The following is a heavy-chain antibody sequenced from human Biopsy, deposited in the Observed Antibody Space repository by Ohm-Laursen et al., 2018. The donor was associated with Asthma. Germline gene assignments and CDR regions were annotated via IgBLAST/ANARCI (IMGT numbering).Heavy chain of an antibody. J-gene: IGHJ4*02. CDR3: VRWRSGYPDHYSDF. Sequence: SLRLSCTASGFPFSSNGMHWVRQAPGKGLEWVAVIWYDGSKKYYADSVKGRFTISRDNSKNTLDLQMNSLRGDDTAVYYCVRWRSGYPDHYSDFWGLGTLVTVSS. D-gene: IGHD2-21*01. V-gene: IGHV3-33*08. CDR2: IWYDGSKK. CDR1: GFPFSSNG.